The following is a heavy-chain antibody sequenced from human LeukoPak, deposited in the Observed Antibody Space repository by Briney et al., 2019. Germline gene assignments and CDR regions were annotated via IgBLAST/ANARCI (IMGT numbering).Heavy chain of an antibody. CDR3: ARGPPNWGYDY. V-gene: IGHV1-8*01. D-gene: IGHD7-27*01. CDR2: MSPNSGDT. Sequence: ASVKVSCKASGYTFTSYDFNWVRQATGQRPEWMGWMSPNSGDTGYAQKFQDRVTMTGNTSISTAYMELSSLRSDDTAVYYCARGPPNWGYDYWGPGTLVTVSS. CDR1: GYTFTSYD. J-gene: IGHJ4*02.